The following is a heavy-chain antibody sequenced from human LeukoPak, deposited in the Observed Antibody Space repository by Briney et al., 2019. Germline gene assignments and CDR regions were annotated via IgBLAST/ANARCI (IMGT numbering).Heavy chain of an antibody. CDR3: ARAVDSNYFDY. Sequence: GGSLRLSCAASGFTFSSNWMHWVRQAPGKGLVWVSRINEDGSTTNYADSVRGRFTISRDDANNTLHLQMSSLRAEDTAVYYCARAVDSNYFDYWGQGTLVTVSS. J-gene: IGHJ4*02. CDR2: INEDGSTT. D-gene: IGHD2/OR15-2a*01. V-gene: IGHV3-74*01. CDR1: GFTFSSNW.